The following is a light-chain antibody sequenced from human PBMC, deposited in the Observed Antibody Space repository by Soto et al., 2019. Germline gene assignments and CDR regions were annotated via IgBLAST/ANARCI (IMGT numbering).Light chain of an antibody. J-gene: IGKJ1*01. CDR1: QSVSTY. Sequence: EIVLTQSPATLSWSPGERATLSCRASQSVSTYLAWYQQKPGQAPRLLIFDASNRATGIPARFSGSGSGTDFTLTISSLEPDDFAVYYCQHRSNWPPWTFGQGTKVEIK. V-gene: IGKV3-11*01. CDR3: QHRSNWPPWT. CDR2: DAS.